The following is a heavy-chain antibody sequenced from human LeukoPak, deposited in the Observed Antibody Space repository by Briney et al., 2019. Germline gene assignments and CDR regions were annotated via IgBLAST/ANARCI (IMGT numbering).Heavy chain of an antibody. J-gene: IGHJ4*02. CDR1: GYTFPTYT. CDR2: IRVYNGNT. Sequence: ASVKVSCKASGYTFPTYTITWVRQAPGQGLEWMGWIRVYNGNTNYAQKLQGRPSMTTDTSTSTAYMELRSLISDDTAFYCCARVRYGSGTYHESPSFDYWGQGTLVTVSS. D-gene: IGHD3-10*01. V-gene: IGHV1-18*04. CDR3: ARVRYGSGTYHESPSFDY.